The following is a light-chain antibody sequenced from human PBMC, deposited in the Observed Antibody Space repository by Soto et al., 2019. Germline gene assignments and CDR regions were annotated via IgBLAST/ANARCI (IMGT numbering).Light chain of an antibody. V-gene: IGKV3-20*01. CDR2: GAS. Sequence: EIVLTQSPGSLSLSPGERATLSCRASQTIVGTYLAWYQQKPGQAPRLLIYGASSRASGNPDRFSGGGYGTVFTLTITRLESEDSAVYYCPLGRFGQGTQVEIQ. J-gene: IGKJ1*01. CDR1: QTIVGTY. CDR3: PLGR.